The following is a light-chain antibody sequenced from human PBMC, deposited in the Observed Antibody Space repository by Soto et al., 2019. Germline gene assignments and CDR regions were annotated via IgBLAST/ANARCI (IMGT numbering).Light chain of an antibody. V-gene: IGKV3-15*01. CDR2: GAS. CDR1: QSVTSD. CDR3: QQYHNWPLT. Sequence: EIVMTQSPATLSLSPGERATLSCRASQSVTSDLAWYQQKPGQAPRLLIYGASTRATGVPARISGSGSGTEFTLTISSLQSEDFEVYYCQQYHNWPLTFGGGTKVEIK. J-gene: IGKJ4*01.